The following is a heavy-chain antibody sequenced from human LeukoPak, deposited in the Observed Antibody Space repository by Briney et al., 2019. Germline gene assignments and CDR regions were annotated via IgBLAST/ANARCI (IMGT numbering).Heavy chain of an antibody. V-gene: IGHV6-1*01. CDR3: ARELDGYNSKPLDY. Sequence: SQTLSLTCAISGDSVSTNSVAWNWIRQSPSRGLEWLGRTYYRSKWYNDYAGSVKSRITINPDTSKNQFSLQLKSVTPEDTAVYYCARELDGYNSKPLDYWGQGTLSPSPQ. J-gene: IGHJ4*02. D-gene: IGHD5-24*01. CDR1: GDSVSTNSVA. CDR2: TYYRSKWYN.